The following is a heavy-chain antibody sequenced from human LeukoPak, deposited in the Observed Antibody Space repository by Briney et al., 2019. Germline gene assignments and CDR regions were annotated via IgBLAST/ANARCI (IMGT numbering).Heavy chain of an antibody. J-gene: IGHJ4*02. CDR1: GGSISTYY. V-gene: IGHV4-59*01. CDR3: ARVGDYCSGGSCYSI. D-gene: IGHD2-15*01. Sequence: TSETLSLTCSVSGGSISTYYWSWIRQPPGKGLEWIGHIYYSGSTNYNPSLKSRVTISVDTSKNRFSLKLSSVTAADTAVYYCARVGDYCSGGSCYSIWGQGTLVTVSS. CDR2: IYYSGST.